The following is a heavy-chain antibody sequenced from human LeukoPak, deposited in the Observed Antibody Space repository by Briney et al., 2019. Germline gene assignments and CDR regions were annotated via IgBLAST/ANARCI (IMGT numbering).Heavy chain of an antibody. V-gene: IGHV4-4*02. CDR3: TCHSGWSGPSE. CDR2: FFHSGST. CDR1: GGSISSSW. Sequence: SKTLSLTCAVSGGSISSSWWSWVRQPPGKGLEWIGEFFHSGSTNYNPSLKSRVTISVDKSKNHFSLELTSVTAADTAVYYCTCHSGWSGPSEWGQGTLVIVSS. J-gene: IGHJ4*02. D-gene: IGHD6-19*01.